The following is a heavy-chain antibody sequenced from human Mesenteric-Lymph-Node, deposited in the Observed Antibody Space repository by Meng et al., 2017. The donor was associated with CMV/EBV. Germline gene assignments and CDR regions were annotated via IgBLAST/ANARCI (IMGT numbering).Heavy chain of an antibody. CDR3: AKDQDSSGWYGGIDY. CDR1: GFTFSSYW. D-gene: IGHD6-19*01. V-gene: IGHV3-30*02. CDR2: IRYDGSNK. Sequence: GESLKISCAASGFTFSSYWMSWVRQAPGKGLEWVAFIRYDGSNKYYADSVKGRFTISRDNSKNTLYLQMNSLRAEDTAVYYCAKDQDSSGWYGGIDYWGQGTLVTVSS. J-gene: IGHJ4*02.